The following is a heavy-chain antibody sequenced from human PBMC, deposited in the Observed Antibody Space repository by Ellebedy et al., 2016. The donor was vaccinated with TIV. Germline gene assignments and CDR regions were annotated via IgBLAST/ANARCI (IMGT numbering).Heavy chain of an antibody. CDR1: GGSISGYY. J-gene: IGHJ4*02. CDR2: IYFTGMT. Sequence: MPGGSLRLSCTVSGGSISGYYWAWIRQPPGKGLEWIGWIYFTGMTNYNLSLKSRVTVSLDTSKNQFSLMLSSVTAADTALYFCARYHCPGNICDSFDYWGQGTLVTVSS. CDR3: ARYHCPGNICDSFDY. V-gene: IGHV4-59*01. D-gene: IGHD2-8*02.